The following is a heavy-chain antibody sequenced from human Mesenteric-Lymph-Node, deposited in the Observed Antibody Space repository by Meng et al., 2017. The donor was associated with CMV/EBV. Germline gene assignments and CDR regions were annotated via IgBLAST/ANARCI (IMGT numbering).Heavy chain of an antibody. V-gene: IGHV3-74*01. CDR1: GFTFSSYW. D-gene: IGHD6-13*01. J-gene: IGHJ1*01. CDR2: INSDGSST. Sequence: GESLKISCAASGFTFSSYWMHWVRQAPGKGLVWVSRINSDGSSTSYADSVKGRFTISRDNSKNTLYLQMNSLRAEDTAVYYCARKIAAAGTGYFQHWGQGTLVTVSS. CDR3: ARKIAAAGTGYFQH.